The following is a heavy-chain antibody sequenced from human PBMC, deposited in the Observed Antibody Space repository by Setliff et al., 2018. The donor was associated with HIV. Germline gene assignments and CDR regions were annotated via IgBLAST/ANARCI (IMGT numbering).Heavy chain of an antibody. CDR1: GYTFTDYF. D-gene: IGHD1-1*01. J-gene: IGHJ4*02. CDR2: ISPDNANT. V-gene: IGHV1-2*02. CDR3: ARQLSNSFDY. Sequence: VKVSCKSSGYTFTDYFMHWVRQAPGQGLEWMGWISPDNANTRISQRFRGSVTMTRDRSINTAYMEFSGLTSDDTAVYYCARQLSNSFDYWGQGTLVTV.